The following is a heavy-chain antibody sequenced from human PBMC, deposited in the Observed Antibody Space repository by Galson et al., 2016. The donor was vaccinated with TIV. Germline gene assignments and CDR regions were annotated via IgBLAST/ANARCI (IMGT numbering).Heavy chain of an antibody. Sequence: SVKVSCKASGYMFIAYYIHWVRQAPGHGLEWMGRINPNSGGSNSAQKFQGRVTMTSDTSISTAYMELSGLTSDDPAVYYCAQAFYYDSSAYYFHFWGQGTLVSVSS. CDR3: AQAFYYDSSAYYFHF. D-gene: IGHD3-22*01. V-gene: IGHV1-2*06. J-gene: IGHJ4*02. CDR2: INPNSGGS. CDR1: GYMFIAYY.